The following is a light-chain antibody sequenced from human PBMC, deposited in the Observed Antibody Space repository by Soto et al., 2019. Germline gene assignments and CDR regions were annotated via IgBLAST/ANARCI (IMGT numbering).Light chain of an antibody. J-gene: IGKJ1*01. V-gene: IGKV3-20*01. CDR1: QSVNSNY. CDR2: AVS. CDR3: QQYGGSPWT. Sequence: EIVLTQSPGTLSLSPGERATLSCRSSQSVNSNYLAWYQQKPGQAPRLLIYAVSSRAAGFPDRFSGSGSETDFTLTISRLEPEDFAVYYCQQYGGSPWTFGQGTKVEIK.